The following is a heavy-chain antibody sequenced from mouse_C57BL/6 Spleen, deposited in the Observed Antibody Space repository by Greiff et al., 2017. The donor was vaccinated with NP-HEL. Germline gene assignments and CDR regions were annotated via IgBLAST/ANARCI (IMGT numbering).Heavy chain of an antibody. V-gene: IGHV1-15*01. Sequence: QVQLQQSGAELVRPGASVTLSCKASGYTFTDYEMHWVKQTPVHGLEWIGAIDPETGGTAYNQKFKGKAILTADKSSSTAYMELRSLTSEDSAVYYCTRREDWDGTGFAYWGQGTLVTVSA. J-gene: IGHJ3*01. CDR3: TRREDWDGTGFAY. CDR2: IDPETGGT. CDR1: GYTFTDYE. D-gene: IGHD4-1*01.